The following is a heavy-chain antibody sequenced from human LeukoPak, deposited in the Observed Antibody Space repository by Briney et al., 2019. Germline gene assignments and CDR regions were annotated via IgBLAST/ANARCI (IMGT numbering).Heavy chain of an antibody. V-gene: IGHV6-1*01. Sequence: SQTLSLTCAISGDSVSSNSAAWNWIRQSPSRGLEWLGRTYYRSKWYNDYAVSVKSRITINPDTSKNQFSLQLNSVTPEDTAVYYCARDNGKYCSGGSCYLFDYWGQGTLVTVSS. CDR2: TYYRSKWYN. J-gene: IGHJ4*02. CDR3: ARDNGKYCSGGSCYLFDY. D-gene: IGHD2-15*01. CDR1: GDSVSSNSAA.